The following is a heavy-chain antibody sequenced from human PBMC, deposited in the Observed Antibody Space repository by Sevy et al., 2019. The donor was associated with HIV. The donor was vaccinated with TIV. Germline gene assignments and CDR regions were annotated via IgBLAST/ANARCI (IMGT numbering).Heavy chain of an antibody. J-gene: IGHJ2*01. CDR3: ARDPYDSSAYPPYWYFDL. V-gene: IGHV3-33*01. Sequence: GGSLRLSCAASGFTFSSYGMHWVRQAPGKGLEWVAVIWYDGSNKYYADSVKGRFTISRDNSKNTLYLQMNTLGAEDTAVYYCARDPYDSSAYPPYWYFDLWGRGTLVTVSS. CDR2: IWYDGSNK. D-gene: IGHD3-22*01. CDR1: GFTFSSYG.